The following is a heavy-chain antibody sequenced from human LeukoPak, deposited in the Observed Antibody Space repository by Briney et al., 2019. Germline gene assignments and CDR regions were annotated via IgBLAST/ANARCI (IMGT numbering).Heavy chain of an antibody. CDR3: ATDGAYGLTH. CDR2: INSDGSSK. D-gene: IGHD3-16*01. Sequence: GGSLRLSCAASGFTFNSYWMDWVRQAPGKGLVWVSRINSDGSSKSYADSVKGRFTVSRDNNKDMVYLQMSSLRAEDTAVYYCATDGAYGLTHWGQGTLVTVSS. J-gene: IGHJ4*02. CDR1: GFTFNSYW. V-gene: IGHV3-74*01.